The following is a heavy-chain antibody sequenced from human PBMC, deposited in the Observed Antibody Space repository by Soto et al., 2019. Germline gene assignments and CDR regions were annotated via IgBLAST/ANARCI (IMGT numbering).Heavy chain of an antibody. V-gene: IGHV3-23*01. CDR3: AKDRIQLWLLWVY. D-gene: IGHD5-18*01. J-gene: IGHJ4*02. CDR1: GFTFSSYA. CDR2: ISGSGGST. Sequence: EVQLLESGGGLVQPGGSLRLSCAASGFTFSSYAMSWVRQAPGKGLEWVSDISGSGGSTYYADSVKGRFTISRDISKNTRYRQMNSLRAEDTAVYYCAKDRIQLWLLWVYWGQGTLVTVSS.